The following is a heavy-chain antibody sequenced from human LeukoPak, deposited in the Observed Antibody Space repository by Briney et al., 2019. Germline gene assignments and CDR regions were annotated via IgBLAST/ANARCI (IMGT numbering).Heavy chain of an antibody. Sequence: LSGGSLRLSCAASGFTFSSYGMHWVRQAPGKGLEWVAFIRYDGSNKYYADSVKGRFTISRDNSKNTLYLQMNSLRAEDTAIYYCAKDLVTGSLDYWGQGTLVTVSS. CDR2: IRYDGSNK. CDR1: GFTFSSYG. CDR3: AKDLVTGSLDY. D-gene: IGHD3-10*01. V-gene: IGHV3-30*02. J-gene: IGHJ4*02.